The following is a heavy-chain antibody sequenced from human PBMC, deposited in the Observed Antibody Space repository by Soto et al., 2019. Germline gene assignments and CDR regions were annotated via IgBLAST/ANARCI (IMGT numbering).Heavy chain of an antibody. CDR3: ERGGSGSYRMFDY. V-gene: IGHV1-18*01. CDR1: GFTFNTYV. CDR2: ISVYHGNT. J-gene: IGHJ4*02. D-gene: IGHD1-26*01. Sequence: QVQLVQSGAEVKKPGASVTVSCQASGFTFNTYVITWVRQAPGQGLEWLGWISVYHGNTNYAQKVQGRVTMTTATATSTAYMELRSLRSDDTAVYYCERGGSGSYRMFDYWGQGTLVTVSS.